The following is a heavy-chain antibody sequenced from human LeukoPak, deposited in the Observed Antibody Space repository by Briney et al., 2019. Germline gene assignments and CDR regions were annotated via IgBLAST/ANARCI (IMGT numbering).Heavy chain of an antibody. CDR2: IYYSGNT. Sequence: PSETLSLTCTVSGVSISSSNSYWGWIRQPPGKGLEWIGSIYYSGNTYYNASLKSQVTISVDTSKNQFSLKLSSVTAADTAAYYCARQGKRITIFGGLNRGPALYYMDVWGKGTTVTVSS. V-gene: IGHV4-39*07. CDR1: GVSISSSNSY. D-gene: IGHD3-3*01. CDR3: ARQGKRITIFGGLNRGPALYYMDV. J-gene: IGHJ6*03.